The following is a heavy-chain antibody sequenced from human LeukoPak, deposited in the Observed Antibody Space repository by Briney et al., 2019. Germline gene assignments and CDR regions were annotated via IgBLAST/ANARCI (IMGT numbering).Heavy chain of an antibody. Sequence: GASVKVSCKASGYTFSGYYIHWVRQAPGQGLEWMGYSSPNSGGANSAQKFRGRVTMTGDTSISTAYMELTRLGSDDTAVYYCAREGDGLLSKDFDYWGQGTLVTVSS. CDR3: AREGDGLLSKDFDY. D-gene: IGHD2-15*01. J-gene: IGHJ4*02. CDR1: GYTFSGYY. V-gene: IGHV1-2*02. CDR2: SSPNSGGA.